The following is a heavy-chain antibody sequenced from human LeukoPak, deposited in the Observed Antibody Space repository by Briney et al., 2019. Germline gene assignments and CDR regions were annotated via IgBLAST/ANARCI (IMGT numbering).Heavy chain of an antibody. V-gene: IGHV3-23*01. J-gene: IGHJ3*01. Sequence: PGGSLRLSCAASGFTFRDAAMTWVRQAPGKGLEWVSLISSSGANAYYADSVKGRFTISRDNSKNTLYLQMDSLRDEDTAVYYCAREDDDWGPNTLDVWGQGTVVTVSS. CDR2: ISSSGANA. CDR1: GFTFRDAA. CDR3: AREDDDWGPNTLDV. D-gene: IGHD7-27*01.